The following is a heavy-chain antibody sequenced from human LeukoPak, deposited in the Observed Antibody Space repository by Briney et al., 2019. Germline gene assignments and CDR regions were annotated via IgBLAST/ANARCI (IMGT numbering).Heavy chain of an antibody. CDR2: IYYSGST. Sequence: SETLSLTCTVSGGSISSYYWSWIRQPPGKGLEWIGYIYYSGSTNYNPSLKSRVTISVDTSKNQFSLKLSSVTAADTAVYYCARVQESQIDYYFDYWGEGTLVTVSS. V-gene: IGHV4-59*01. D-gene: IGHD1-1*01. CDR3: ARVQESQIDYYFDY. J-gene: IGHJ4*02. CDR1: GGSISSYY.